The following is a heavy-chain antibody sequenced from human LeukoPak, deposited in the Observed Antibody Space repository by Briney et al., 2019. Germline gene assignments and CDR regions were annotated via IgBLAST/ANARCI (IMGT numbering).Heavy chain of an antibody. Sequence: GGSLRLSCAASGFTFSSYAMSWVRQAPGKGLEWVSGISGSGDSTYYADSVEGRFTISRDNSKNTLYLQMNSLRAEDTAVYYCAKDTRGILTGSWDYWGQGTLATVSS. V-gene: IGHV3-23*01. CDR1: GFTFSSYA. CDR3: AKDTRGILTGSWDY. D-gene: IGHD3-9*01. CDR2: ISGSGDST. J-gene: IGHJ4*02.